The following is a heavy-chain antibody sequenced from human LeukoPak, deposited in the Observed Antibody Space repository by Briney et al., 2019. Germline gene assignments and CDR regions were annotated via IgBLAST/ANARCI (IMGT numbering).Heavy chain of an antibody. Sequence: GGSLRLSCAASGFTFSSYGMHWVRQAPGKGLEWVAVIWYDGRNKYYADSVKGRFTISRDNSKNTLYLQMNSLRAEDTAVYYCAIGGYSYGDGDWFDPWGQGTLVTVSS. CDR2: IWYDGRNK. J-gene: IGHJ5*02. CDR1: GFTFSSYG. CDR3: AIGGYSYGDGDWFDP. V-gene: IGHV3-33*01. D-gene: IGHD5-18*01.